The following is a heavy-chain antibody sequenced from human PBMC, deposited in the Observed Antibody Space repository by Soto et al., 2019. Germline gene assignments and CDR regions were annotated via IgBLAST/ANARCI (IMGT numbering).Heavy chain of an antibody. CDR3: ARGFIVPGPGSGSYYNAITHFDY. V-gene: IGHV4-34*01. D-gene: IGHD3-10*01. CDR2: INHSGST. Sequence: SETLSLTCAVYGGSFSGYYWSWIRQPPGKGLEWIGEINHSGSTNYNPSLKSRVTISVDTSKNQFSLKLSSVTAADTAVYYCARGFIVPGPGSGSYYNAITHFDYWGQGTLVTVSS. J-gene: IGHJ4*02. CDR1: GGSFSGYY.